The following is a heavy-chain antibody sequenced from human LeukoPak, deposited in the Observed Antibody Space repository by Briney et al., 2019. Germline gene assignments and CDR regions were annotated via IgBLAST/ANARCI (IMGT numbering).Heavy chain of an antibody. D-gene: IGHD2-2*01. Sequence: GGSLRLSCAASGFTSSSYGMHWVRQAPGKGLEWVAVIWYDGSNKYYADSVKGRFTISRDNSKNTLYLQMNSLRAEDTAVYYCAREDIVVVPAAMDYYYYYGMDVWGKGTTVTVSS. V-gene: IGHV3-33*01. CDR3: AREDIVVVPAAMDYYYYYGMDV. J-gene: IGHJ6*04. CDR2: IWYDGSNK. CDR1: GFTSSSYG.